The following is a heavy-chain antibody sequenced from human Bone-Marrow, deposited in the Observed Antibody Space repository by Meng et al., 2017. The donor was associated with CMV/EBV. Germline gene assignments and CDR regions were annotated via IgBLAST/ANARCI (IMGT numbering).Heavy chain of an antibody. J-gene: IGHJ4*01. CDR3: ANFPLAMTTVTTGKN. CDR1: GFTFSSYA. V-gene: IGHV3-23*01. D-gene: IGHD4-17*01. CDR2: ISGSGGST. Sequence: GGSLRLSCAASGFTFSSYAMSWVRQAPGKGLEWVSAISGSGGSTYYADSVKGRFTISRDNSKNTLYLQMNSLRAEDTAVYYCANFPLAMTTVTTGKNWGHGTRVTVSS.